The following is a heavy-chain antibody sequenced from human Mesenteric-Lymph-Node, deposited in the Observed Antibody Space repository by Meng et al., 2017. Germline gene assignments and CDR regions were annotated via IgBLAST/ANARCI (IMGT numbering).Heavy chain of an antibody. J-gene: IGHJ4*01. CDR2: IYYDGTT. V-gene: IGHV4-31*03. Sequence: SETLSLTCTVSGDSISSGGYFWGWIRQHPGKGLEWIGYIYYDGTTYYNPSLKSRVTISVDTSNNQFSLRLDSLTAADTAVYYCARSGWWSAVITPYYFDSWGQGRLVTVSS. CDR1: GDSISSGGYF. CDR3: ARSGWWSAVITPYYFDS. D-gene: IGHD2-15*01.